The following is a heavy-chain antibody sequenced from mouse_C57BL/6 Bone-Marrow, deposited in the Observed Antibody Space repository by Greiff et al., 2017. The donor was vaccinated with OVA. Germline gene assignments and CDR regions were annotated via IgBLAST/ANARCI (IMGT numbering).Heavy chain of an antibody. CDR1: GYTFTDYY. J-gene: IGHJ4*01. V-gene: IGHV1-19*01. Sequence: VQLQQSGPVLVKPGASVKMSCKASGYTFTDYYMNWVKQSHGKSLEWIGVINPYNGGTSYNQKFKGKATLTVDKSSSTAYMELNSLTSEDSAVYYCARKILYAMDYWGQGTSVTVSS. CDR2: INPYNGGT. CDR3: ARKILYAMDY.